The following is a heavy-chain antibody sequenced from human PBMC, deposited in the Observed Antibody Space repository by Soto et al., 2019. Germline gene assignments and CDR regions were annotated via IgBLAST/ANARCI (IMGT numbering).Heavy chain of an antibody. D-gene: IGHD2-15*01. CDR3: ATRLGYCSGGSCSTLPNYYYYYMDV. CDR1: GYSFTSYW. J-gene: IGHJ6*03. V-gene: IGHV5-51*01. Sequence: GESLKISCKGSGYSFTSYWIGWVRQMPGKGLEWMGIIYPGDSDTRYSPSFQGQVPISDDKSISTAYLQWSSLKASDTAMYYCATRLGYCSGGSCSTLPNYYYYYMDVWGKGTTVTVSS. CDR2: IYPGDSDT.